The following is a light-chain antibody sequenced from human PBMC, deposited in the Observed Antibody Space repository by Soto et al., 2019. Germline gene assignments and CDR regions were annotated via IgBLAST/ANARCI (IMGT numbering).Light chain of an antibody. J-gene: IGKJ2*01. CDR3: QQYGSSPYT. Sequence: EIELTQSPGTLSLSPGERATLSCRASQSISSSYLAWYQQKPGQAPRLLMYGASTRATGIPDRFSGGGSGTDFALTISRLEPEDFALYYCQQYGSSPYTFGQGTKLEIK. CDR1: QSISSSY. CDR2: GAS. V-gene: IGKV3-20*01.